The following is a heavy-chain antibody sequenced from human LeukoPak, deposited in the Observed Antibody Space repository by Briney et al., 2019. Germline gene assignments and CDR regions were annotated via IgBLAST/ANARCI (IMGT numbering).Heavy chain of an antibody. Sequence: ASVKVSCKASGYTFTSYGISWVRQAPGQGLEWMGWISAYNGNTNYAQKLQGRVTMTTDTSTSTAYMELRSLRSDDTAVYYCARDLGAHYYGSGSSDYWGQGTLVTVSS. CDR3: ARDLGAHYYGSGSSDY. CDR1: GYTFTSYG. J-gene: IGHJ4*02. D-gene: IGHD3-10*01. CDR2: ISAYNGNT. V-gene: IGHV1-18*01.